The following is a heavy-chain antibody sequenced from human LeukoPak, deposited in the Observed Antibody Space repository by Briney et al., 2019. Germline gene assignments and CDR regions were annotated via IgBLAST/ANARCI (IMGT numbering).Heavy chain of an antibody. J-gene: IGHJ6*03. CDR2: IYYSGST. Sequence: SETLSLTCAVSGGSISSNSYYWGWIRQPPGKGLEWIGSIYYSGSTYYNPSLKSRVTISVDTSKNQFSLKLSSVTAADTAVYYCARRPDRGRRGMVRGVMAHYYMDVWGKGTTVTISS. V-gene: IGHV4-39*01. CDR3: ARRPDRGRRGMVRGVMAHYYMDV. CDR1: GGSISSNSYY. D-gene: IGHD3-10*01.